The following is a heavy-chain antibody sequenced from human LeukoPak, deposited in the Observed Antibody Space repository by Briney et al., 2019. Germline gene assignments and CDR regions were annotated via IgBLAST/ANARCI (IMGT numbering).Heavy chain of an antibody. J-gene: IGHJ4*02. CDR1: GFIFSSYA. V-gene: IGHV3-30*04. Sequence: GGSLRLSCAASGFIFSSYAMHWVRQAPGKGLEWVAVISYDGSNKYYADSVKGRFTISRDNSKNTLYLQMNSLRAEDTALYYCARGYSGSQGGVFDYWGQGTLVTVSS. D-gene: IGHD1-26*01. CDR2: ISYDGSNK. CDR3: ARGYSGSQGGVFDY.